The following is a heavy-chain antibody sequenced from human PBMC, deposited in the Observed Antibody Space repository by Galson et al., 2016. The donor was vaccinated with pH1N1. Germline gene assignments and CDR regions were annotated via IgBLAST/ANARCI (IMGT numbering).Heavy chain of an antibody. CDR1: GYTFTSYY. CDR3: ARRFFEYLVGLPTDGLDI. D-gene: IGHD1-26*01. Sequence: SVKVSCKASGYTFTSYYFHWVRQAPGLGLQWMGVISPIGGMATYTQNFQDRLTMTVDASTSTVYMELTSLRSADTAVYYCARRFFEYLVGLPTDGLDIWGPGTMVTVSS. CDR2: ISPIGGMA. J-gene: IGHJ3*02. V-gene: IGHV1-46*01.